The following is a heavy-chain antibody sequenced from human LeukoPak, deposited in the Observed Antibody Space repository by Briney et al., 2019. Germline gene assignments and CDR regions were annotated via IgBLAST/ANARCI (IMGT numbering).Heavy chain of an antibody. CDR3: AREKAVADYFDY. J-gene: IGHJ4*02. CDR2: IYYTGRT. Sequence: SETLSLTCTVSCGSISSYYWSWIRQPPAKGLEWIGYIYYTGRTNYNPSLKSRVTFSVDTSMNQFSLKLSSVTAADTAVYYCAREKAVADYFDYWGQGTLVTVSS. CDR1: CGSISSYY. V-gene: IGHV4-59*01. D-gene: IGHD6-19*01.